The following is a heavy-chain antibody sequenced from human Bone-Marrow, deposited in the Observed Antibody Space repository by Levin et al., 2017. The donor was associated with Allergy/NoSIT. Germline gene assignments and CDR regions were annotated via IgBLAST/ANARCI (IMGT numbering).Heavy chain of an antibody. CDR1: GFTFSSYA. J-gene: IGHJ6*03. D-gene: IGHD3-16*01. CDR3: AEGEHYYNYYMDV. Sequence: GESLKISCAASGFTFSSYAMSWVRPAPGQGLGWVPTISGSGGNTYYADSVKGRFTISRDNSNNTLYLQMNSLRADDTAVYYCAEGEHYYNYYMDVWGKGTTVTVSS. V-gene: IGHV3-23*01. CDR2: ISGSGGNT.